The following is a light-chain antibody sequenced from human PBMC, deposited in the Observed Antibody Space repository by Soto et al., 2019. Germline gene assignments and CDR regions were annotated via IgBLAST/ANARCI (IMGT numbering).Light chain of an antibody. V-gene: IGKV3D-15*02. J-gene: IGKJ5*01. CDR3: QQYGSSPIT. CDR1: QSVSSN. CDR2: GAS. Sequence: EIVMTQSPATMSVSPGERATLSCRASQSVSSNLAWYQQKPGQAPRLLMYGASSRATGIPDRFSGSGSGTELTLTISDLQSEDFAVYYCQQYGSSPITFGQGTRLEI.